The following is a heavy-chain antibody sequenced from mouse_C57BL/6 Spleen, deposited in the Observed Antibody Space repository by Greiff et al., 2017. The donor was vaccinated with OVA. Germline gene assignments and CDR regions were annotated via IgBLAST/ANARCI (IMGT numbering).Heavy chain of an antibody. CDR3: ARHGDYGSGYFDV. D-gene: IGHD1-1*01. CDR1: GFSLTSYG. J-gene: IGHJ1*03. CDR2: IWSDGST. Sequence: VKLMESGPGLVAPSQSLSITCTVSGFSLTSYGVHWVRQPPGKGLEWLVVIWSDGSTTYNSALKSRLSISKDNSKSQVFLKMNSLQTDDTAMYYCARHGDYGSGYFDVWGTGTTVTVSS. V-gene: IGHV2-6-1*01.